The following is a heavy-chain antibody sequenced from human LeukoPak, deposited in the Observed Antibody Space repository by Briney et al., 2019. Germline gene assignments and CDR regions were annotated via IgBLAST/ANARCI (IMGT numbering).Heavy chain of an antibody. CDR2: ISSGSSTI. D-gene: IGHD4-23*01. CDR3: ARVAAGYSVNYFDY. V-gene: IGHV3-48*02. Sequence: PGGSLRLSCAASGFTFSSYAMSWVRQAPGKGLEWVSYISSGSSTIYYADSVKGRFTISRDNAKNSLYLQMNSLRDEDTAVYYCARVAAGYSVNYFDYWGQGTLVTVSS. J-gene: IGHJ4*02. CDR1: GFTFSSYA.